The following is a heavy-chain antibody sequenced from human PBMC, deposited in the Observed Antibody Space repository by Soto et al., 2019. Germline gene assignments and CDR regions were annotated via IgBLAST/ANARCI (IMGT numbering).Heavy chain of an antibody. V-gene: IGHV3-23*01. J-gene: IGHJ6*02. CDR2: ISGSGGST. Sequence: GGSLRLSCAASGFTFSSYAMSWVRQALGKGLEWVSAISGSGGSTYYADSVKGRFTISRDNSKNTLYLQMNSLRAEDTAVYYCAKKPINYYDSSGYYPPPLMDVWGQGTTVTVSS. CDR3: AKKPINYYDSSGYYPPPLMDV. D-gene: IGHD3-22*01. CDR1: GFTFSSYA.